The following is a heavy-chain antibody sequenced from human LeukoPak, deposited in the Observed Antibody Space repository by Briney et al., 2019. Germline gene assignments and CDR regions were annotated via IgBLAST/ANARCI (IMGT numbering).Heavy chain of an antibody. D-gene: IGHD3-3*01. CDR1: GGSFSGYY. CDR2: INHSGST. CDR3: ASVLRTYYDFWSGYDY. J-gene: IGHJ4*02. Sequence: ASETLSLTCAVYGGSFSGYYWSWIRQPPGKGLEWIEEINHSGSTNYNPSLKSRVTISVDTSKNQFSLKLSSVTAADTAVYYCASVLRTYYDFWSGYDYWGQGTLVTVSS. V-gene: IGHV4-34*01.